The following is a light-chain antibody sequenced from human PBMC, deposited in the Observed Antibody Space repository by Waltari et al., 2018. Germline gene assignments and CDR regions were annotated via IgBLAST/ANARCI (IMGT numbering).Light chain of an antibody. Sequence: EIVLTQSPGTLSLSPGERATLPCRASQRVSSSYLAWYQQKPGQAPRLLVYGASSRATGIPDRFSGSGSGTDFTLTINRLEPEDFAVYYCQQFGTSQWTFGQGTKVEIK. CDR2: GAS. V-gene: IGKV3-20*01. J-gene: IGKJ1*01. CDR1: QRVSSSY. CDR3: QQFGTSQWT.